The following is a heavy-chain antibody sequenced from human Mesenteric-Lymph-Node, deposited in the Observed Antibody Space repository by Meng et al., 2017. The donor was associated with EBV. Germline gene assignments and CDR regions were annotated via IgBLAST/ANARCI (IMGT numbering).Heavy chain of an antibody. Sequence: QVQMVQSGGEVKKPGASVKVSCKASGYTFSEYYMHWVRQAPGQGLEWMGRINSHSGGSNYAQKFQGRVTLTSDTSNSTVYMEMSSLRSDDTALYYCARGPLRGVAAPNWGQGTLVTVSS. J-gene: IGHJ4*02. CDR3: ARGPLRGVAAPN. CDR2: INSHSGGS. V-gene: IGHV1-2*06. D-gene: IGHD6-13*01. CDR1: GYTFSEYY.